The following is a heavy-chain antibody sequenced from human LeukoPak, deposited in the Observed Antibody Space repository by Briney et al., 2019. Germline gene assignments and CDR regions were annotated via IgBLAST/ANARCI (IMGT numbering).Heavy chain of an antibody. Sequence: GGSLRLSCAASGFTFNNYAMTWVRQAPGKGLEWVSAITGSGASTNYADSVKGRFTISRDNSKNTIYLQMNSLRAEDTAIYYCAKRCSISSGYFDFWGRGTLVTVSS. CDR1: GFTFNNYA. J-gene: IGHJ4*02. D-gene: IGHD3-22*01. CDR3: AKRCSISSGYFDF. CDR2: ITGSGAST. V-gene: IGHV3-23*01.